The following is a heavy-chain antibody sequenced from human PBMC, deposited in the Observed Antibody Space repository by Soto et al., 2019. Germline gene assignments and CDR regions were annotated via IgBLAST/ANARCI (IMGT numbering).Heavy chain of an antibody. V-gene: IGHV1-8*01. CDR3: GRGRNGMAV. CDR1: GDPFSNYD. Sequence: QVQLVQTGAEVKKPGASVKVSCKASGDPFSNYDIKWVRQATGQGLEWMGWMNPSSGNTGSARKLQGRVTMTRNTATSKAYIQLSSLRPEETAVYYGGRGRNGMAVWGSGTRVTVSS. CDR2: MNPSSGNT. J-gene: IGHJ6*04.